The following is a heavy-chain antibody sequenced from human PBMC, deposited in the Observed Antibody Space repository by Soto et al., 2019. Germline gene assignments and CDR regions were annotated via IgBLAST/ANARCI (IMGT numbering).Heavy chain of an antibody. CDR2: ISGSGGST. CDR1: GFTFSSYA. V-gene: IGHV3-23*01. D-gene: IGHD2-2*01. J-gene: IGHJ6*02. Sequence: EVQLLESGGGLVQPGGSLRLSCAASGFTFSSYAMSWVRQAPGKGLEWVSAISGSGGSTYYADSVKGRFTISRDNSKNPMYLQMNSLRAEDTAVYYCAAYCSSTSCYNYYYYYGMDVWGQGTTVTVSS. CDR3: AAYCSSTSCYNYYYYYGMDV.